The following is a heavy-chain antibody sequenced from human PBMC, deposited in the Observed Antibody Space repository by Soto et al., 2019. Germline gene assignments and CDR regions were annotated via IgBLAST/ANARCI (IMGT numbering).Heavy chain of an antibody. J-gene: IGHJ4*02. CDR3: AKQAGYSSDPFDY. CDR2: ISGGGATP. D-gene: IGHD6-19*01. V-gene: IGHV3-23*01. CDR1: GFTFNSNA. Sequence: LRLSCVASGFTFNSNAMSWVRQAPGKGLEWVSGISGGGATPKYADSVKGRFTISRDNSKNTLYLQVNSLRAEDTAVYYCAKQAGYSSDPFDYWGQGTRVTVSS.